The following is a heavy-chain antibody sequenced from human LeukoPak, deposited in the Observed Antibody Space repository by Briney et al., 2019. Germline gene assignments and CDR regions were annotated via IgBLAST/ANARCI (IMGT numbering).Heavy chain of an antibody. V-gene: IGHV3-23*01. CDR2: ISDSGNT. J-gene: IGHJ4*02. CDR1: GFTFSSCA. CDR3: AKAPVTTCRGAYCYPFDY. D-gene: IGHD2-21*01. Sequence: PGGSLRLSCAASGFTFSSCAMSWVRQAPGKGLEWVSAISDSGNTYHADSVKGRFTISRDSSKNTLFLQMNRLRPEDAAVYYCAKAPVTTCRGAYCYPFDYWGQGTLVTVSS.